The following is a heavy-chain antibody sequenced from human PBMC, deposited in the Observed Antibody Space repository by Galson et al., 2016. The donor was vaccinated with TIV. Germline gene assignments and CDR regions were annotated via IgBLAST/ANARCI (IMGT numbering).Heavy chain of an antibody. Sequence: SLRLSCAASGFTFSSYFMNWVRQAPGKGLAWVANITPDGGEKHYVDSVKGRFTISRDNAKNSLYLQMSSLRAEDTDVYYCARGTTLTEVADIFEYWGQGALVTVSS. D-gene: IGHD6-19*01. CDR3: ARGTTLTEVADIFEY. V-gene: IGHV3-7*01. CDR2: ITPDGGEK. J-gene: IGHJ4*02. CDR1: GFTFSSYF.